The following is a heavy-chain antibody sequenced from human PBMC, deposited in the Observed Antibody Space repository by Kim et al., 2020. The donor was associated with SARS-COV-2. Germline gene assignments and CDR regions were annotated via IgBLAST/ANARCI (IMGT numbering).Heavy chain of an antibody. V-gene: IGHV3-74*01. J-gene: IGHJ4*02. CDR3: ARFMVRGVPVDY. D-gene: IGHD3-10*01. Sequence: GGSLRLSCAASGFTFSSYWMHWVRQAPGKGLVWVSRINSDGSSTSYADSVKGRFTISRDNAKNTLYLQMNSLRAEDTAVYYCARFMVRGVPVDYWGQGTLVTVSS. CDR1: GFTFSSYW. CDR2: INSDGSST.